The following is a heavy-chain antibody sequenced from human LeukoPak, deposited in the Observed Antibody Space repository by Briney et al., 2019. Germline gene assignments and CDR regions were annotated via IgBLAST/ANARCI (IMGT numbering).Heavy chain of an antibody. D-gene: IGHD5-18*01. CDR3: ARSGYSYGTFDY. Sequence: SETLSLTCAVYGGSFSGYYWSWIRQPPGKGLEWIGEINHSGSTNYNPSLKSRVTISVDTSKNQFSLKLSSVTAADTAVYYCARSGYSYGTFDYWGQGTLVTVSS. CDR2: INHSGST. V-gene: IGHV4-34*01. J-gene: IGHJ4*02. CDR1: GGSFSGYY.